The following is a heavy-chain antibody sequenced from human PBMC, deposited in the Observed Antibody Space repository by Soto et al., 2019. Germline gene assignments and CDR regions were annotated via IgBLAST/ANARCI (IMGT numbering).Heavy chain of an antibody. CDR1: GYSFTSHY. V-gene: IGHV1-46*01. D-gene: IGHD6-6*01. CDR3: ARIEGRHVDHYGVDV. CDR2: IYPGGVNI. Sequence: ASVKVSCKAIGYSFTSHYMHWVRQAPGQGLEWMGTIYPGGVNIGYAQKFKGRVTMTKDTSTSTVYMELNSLTSEDTAVYYCARIEGRHVDHYGVDVWGQGTTVTVSS. J-gene: IGHJ6*02.